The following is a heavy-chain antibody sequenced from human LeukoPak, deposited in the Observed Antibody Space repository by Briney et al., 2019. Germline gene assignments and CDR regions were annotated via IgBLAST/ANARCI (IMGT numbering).Heavy chain of an antibody. CDR3: ARARGYSSGWYLFWFDP. CDR2: INHSGST. CDR1: GGSFSGYY. Sequence: SETLSLTCAVYGGSFSGYYWSWIRQPPGKGLEWIGEINHSGSTNYNPSLKIRVTISVDTSKNQFSLKLSSVTAADTAVYYCARARGYSSGWYLFWFDPWGQGTLVTVSS. J-gene: IGHJ5*02. V-gene: IGHV4-34*01. D-gene: IGHD6-19*01.